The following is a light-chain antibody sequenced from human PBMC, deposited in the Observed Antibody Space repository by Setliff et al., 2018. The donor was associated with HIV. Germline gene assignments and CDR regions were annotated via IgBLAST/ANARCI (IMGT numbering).Light chain of an antibody. CDR1: ISGIGSYNF. V-gene: IGLV2-14*03. J-gene: IGLJ1*01. CDR2: DVN. CDR3: SSYTTSSTYV. Sequence: QSVLTQPASVSGSPGQSITISCSGTISGIGSYNFVSWYQQHPGKAPKLMMSDVNKRPSGVSDRFSGSKSGNTASLTISGLQAEDEANYYCSSYTTSSTYVFGPGTKVHRP.